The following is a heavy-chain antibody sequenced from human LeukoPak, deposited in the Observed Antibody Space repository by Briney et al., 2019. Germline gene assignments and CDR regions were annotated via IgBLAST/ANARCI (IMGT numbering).Heavy chain of an antibody. Sequence: GASVKVSCKASGYTFTGYYMHWVRQAPGQGLEWMEWINPNSGGTNYAQKFQGRVTMTRDTSISTAYMELSRLRSDDTAVYYCARSSYSGSPYYYYGMDVWGQGTTVTVSS. CDR2: INPNSGGT. CDR1: GYTFTGYY. D-gene: IGHD2-21*01. CDR3: ARSSYSGSPYYYYGMDV. J-gene: IGHJ6*02. V-gene: IGHV1-2*02.